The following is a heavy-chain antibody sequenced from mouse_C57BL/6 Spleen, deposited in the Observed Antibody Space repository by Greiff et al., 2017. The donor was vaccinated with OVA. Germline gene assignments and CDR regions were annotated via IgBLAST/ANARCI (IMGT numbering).Heavy chain of an antibody. CDR1: GYAFTNYL. Sequence: QVQLQQSGAELVRPGTSVKVSCKASGYAFTNYLIEWVKQRPGQGLEWIGVINPGSGGTNYNEQFKGKATLTADKSSSTAYMQLSSLTSEDSAVYFCARDYYGSRDAMDYWGQGTSVTVSS. J-gene: IGHJ4*01. V-gene: IGHV1-54*01. CDR2: INPGSGGT. CDR3: ARDYYGSRDAMDY. D-gene: IGHD1-1*01.